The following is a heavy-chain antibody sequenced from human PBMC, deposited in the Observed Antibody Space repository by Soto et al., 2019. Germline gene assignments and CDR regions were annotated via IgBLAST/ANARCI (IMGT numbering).Heavy chain of an antibody. D-gene: IGHD3-9*01. J-gene: IGHJ5*02. V-gene: IGHV2-5*02. CDR1: GFSLSTNGMC. CDR2: IYLDDDK. Sequence: QITLKESGPTLVKPTQTLTLTCTFSGFSLSTNGMCVGWIRQSPGKSLERLALIYLDDDKRYSPSLKSRNTITNHTSKNQVALIMTNMYPVDTATYYCVHRRSTTDILIMYPDCFHPWGPGIVVTVSP. CDR3: VHRRSTTDILIMYPDCFHP.